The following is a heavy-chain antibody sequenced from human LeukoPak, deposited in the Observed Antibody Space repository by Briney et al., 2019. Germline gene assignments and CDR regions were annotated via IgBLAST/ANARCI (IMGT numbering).Heavy chain of an antibody. CDR1: GGSISRYY. CDR2: IYYSGST. V-gene: IGHV4-59*01. D-gene: IGHD3-10*01. J-gene: IGHJ4*02. Sequence: KTSETLSLTCTVSGGSISRYYWSWIRQPPGKGLEWIGYIYYSGSTTYNPSLKSRVTISVDTSKNQFSLKLTSVTAADTAVYYCARGSNYGSGPYHLDYWGQGTLVTVSS. CDR3: ARGSNYGSGPYHLDY.